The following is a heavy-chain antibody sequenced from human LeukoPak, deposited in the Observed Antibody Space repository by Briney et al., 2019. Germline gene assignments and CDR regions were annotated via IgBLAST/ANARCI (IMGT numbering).Heavy chain of an antibody. Sequence: SETLSLTCTVSGCSISSYYWSWIRQPPGKGLEWIGYIYYSGSTNYNPSLKSRVTISVDTSMNQFSLKLSSVTAADTAVYYCARIKWELPGGFDYWGQGTLVTVSS. CDR2: IYYSGST. V-gene: IGHV4-59*08. CDR3: ARIKWELPGGFDY. CDR1: GCSISSYY. J-gene: IGHJ4*02. D-gene: IGHD1-26*01.